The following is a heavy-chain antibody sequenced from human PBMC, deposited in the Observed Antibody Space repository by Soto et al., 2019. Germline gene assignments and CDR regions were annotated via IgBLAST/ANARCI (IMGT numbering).Heavy chain of an antibody. CDR2: IYYSGNT. CDR3: VRGYAV. D-gene: IGHD2-2*01. Sequence: SETLSLSCTVSGGSGSSGSYYWSWIRQPPGKGLEWIGYIYYSGNTNYNPSLKSRVTISVDTSKNQFSLKLSSVTAADTAVYYCVRGYAVWGQGTMVTVSS. J-gene: IGHJ3*01. V-gene: IGHV4-61*01. CDR1: GGSGSSGSYY.